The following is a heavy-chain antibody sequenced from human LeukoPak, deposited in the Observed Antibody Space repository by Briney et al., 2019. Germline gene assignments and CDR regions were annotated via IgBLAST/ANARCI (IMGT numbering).Heavy chain of an antibody. CDR3: ARDVNLKVDGTGAHYHGMDL. V-gene: IGHV4-31*03. CDR2: IYSSGST. Sequence: SETLSLTCTVSGGSISSGGYYWSWIRQHPGKGLEWIGYIYSSGSTYYNPSLKSRVTISIDTSKNQFSLKMSSVTAADTAVYYCARDVNLKVDGTGAHYHGMDLWGQGTTVTVSS. CDR1: GGSISSGGYY. D-gene: IGHD6-19*01. J-gene: IGHJ6*02.